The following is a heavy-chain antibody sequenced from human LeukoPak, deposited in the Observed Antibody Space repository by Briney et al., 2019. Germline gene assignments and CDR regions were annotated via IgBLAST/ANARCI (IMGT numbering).Heavy chain of an antibody. D-gene: IGHD3-22*01. J-gene: IGHJ4*02. V-gene: IGHV4-34*01. Sequence: SETLSLTCAVYGGSFSGYYWSWIHQPPGKGLEWIGEINHSGSTNYNPSLKSRVTISVDTSKNQFSLKLSSVTAADTAVYYCARSYYDSSGYYYFDYWGQGTLVTVSS. CDR3: ARSYYDSSGYYYFDY. CDR1: GGSFSGYY. CDR2: INHSGST.